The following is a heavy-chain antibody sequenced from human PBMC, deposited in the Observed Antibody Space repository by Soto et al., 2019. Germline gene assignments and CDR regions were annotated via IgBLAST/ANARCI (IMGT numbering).Heavy chain of an antibody. D-gene: IGHD1-26*01. CDR1: GFTFSSNS. Sequence: EVQLVESGGGLVKPGGSLRLSCAASGFTFSSNSMIWVRQAPGKGLEWVSYIDSTSMHIYYADSVKGRFTITRDNAKKSVYLQMTRLRAEDTAVYYCARLVGAYHHYINYWGQGTLVTVSS. CDR3: ARLVGAYHHYINY. J-gene: IGHJ4*02. V-gene: IGHV3-21*02. CDR2: IDSTSMHI.